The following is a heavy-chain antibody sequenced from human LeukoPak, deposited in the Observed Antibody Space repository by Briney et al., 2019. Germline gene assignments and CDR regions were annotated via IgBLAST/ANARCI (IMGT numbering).Heavy chain of an antibody. CDR1: GGSVRSNSHY. CDR2: IHYSGST. J-gene: IGHJ4*02. Sequence: SETLSLTCSVSGGSVRSNSHYCNWIRQPPGKGLEWIGYIHYSGSTDYNPAFKSRVTMSVDTSKNQFSLKVTSMTAADTAVYFCARDPGATSPNCHIDCWGQGTLVTVSS. V-gene: IGHV4-61*01. D-gene: IGHD2-15*01. CDR3: ARDPGATSPNCHIDC.